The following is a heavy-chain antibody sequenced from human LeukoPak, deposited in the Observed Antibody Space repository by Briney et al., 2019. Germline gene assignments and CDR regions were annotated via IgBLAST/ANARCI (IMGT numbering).Heavy chain of an antibody. D-gene: IGHD3-10*01. CDR1: GFIFSSYW. CDR2: IKQAGSEN. CDR3: ASEAG. Sequence: GGSLRLSCTASGFIFSSYWMTWVRQAPGKGLEWVANIKQAGSENSYVDSVKGRFTISRDNAKNSLYLQINSLRAEDTAVYYCASEAGWGQGTLVTVSS. V-gene: IGHV3-7*01. J-gene: IGHJ4*02.